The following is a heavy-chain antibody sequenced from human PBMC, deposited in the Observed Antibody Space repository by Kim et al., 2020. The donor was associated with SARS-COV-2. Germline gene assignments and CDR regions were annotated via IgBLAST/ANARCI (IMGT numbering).Heavy chain of an antibody. CDR2: ISSSSSYI. Sequence: GGSLRLSCAASGFTFSSYSMNWVRQAPGKGLEWVSSISSSSSYIYYADSVKGRFTISRDNAKNSLYLQMNSLRAEDTAVYYCAGGEKLYYDFWSGYQSRGYYYGMDVWGQGTTVTVSS. V-gene: IGHV3-21*01. CDR3: AGGEKLYYDFWSGYQSRGYYYGMDV. J-gene: IGHJ6*02. D-gene: IGHD3-3*01. CDR1: GFTFSSYS.